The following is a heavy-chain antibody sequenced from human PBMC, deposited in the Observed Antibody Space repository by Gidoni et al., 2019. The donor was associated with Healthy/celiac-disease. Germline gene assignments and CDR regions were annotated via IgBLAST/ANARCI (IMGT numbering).Heavy chain of an antibody. CDR3: AKDYYDSSGYLHYFDY. Sequence: EVQLVESGGGLVQPGRSLRLSCAASGFTFDDYAMHWVRQAPGKGLEWVSGISWNSCSIGYADSVKGRFTISRDNAKNSLYLQMNSLRAEDTALYYCAKDYYDSSGYLHYFDYWGQGTLVTVSS. V-gene: IGHV3-9*01. D-gene: IGHD3-22*01. CDR2: ISWNSCSI. CDR1: GFTFDDYA. J-gene: IGHJ4*02.